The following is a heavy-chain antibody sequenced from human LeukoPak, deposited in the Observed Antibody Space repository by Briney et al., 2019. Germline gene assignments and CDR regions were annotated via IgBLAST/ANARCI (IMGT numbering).Heavy chain of an antibody. D-gene: IGHD1-26*01. CDR2: IKQDGSEK. V-gene: IGHV3-7*01. CDR3: ARKGLLGGSYTFDY. Sequence: PGGSLRVSCAAPGFTFSSSWMSWVRQAPGKGLEWVANIKQDGSEKYYVDSVKGRFTISRDNAKNSLYLQMNSLRAEDTAVYYCARKGLLGGSYTFDYWGEGGLGTVSS. CDR1: GFTFSSSW. J-gene: IGHJ4*02.